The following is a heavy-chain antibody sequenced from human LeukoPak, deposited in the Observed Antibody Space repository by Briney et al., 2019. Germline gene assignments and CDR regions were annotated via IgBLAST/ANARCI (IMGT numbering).Heavy chain of an antibody. Sequence: GGSLRLSCAASGFTFSDYYMSWIRQAPGKGLEWVSSISSSSSYIYYADSVKGRFTISRDNAKNSLYLQMNSLRAEDTAVYYCARPPPPGDYEDYWGQGTLVTVSS. D-gene: IGHD4-17*01. CDR3: ARPPPPGDYEDY. CDR2: ISSSSSYI. CDR1: GFTFSDYY. J-gene: IGHJ4*02. V-gene: IGHV3-11*06.